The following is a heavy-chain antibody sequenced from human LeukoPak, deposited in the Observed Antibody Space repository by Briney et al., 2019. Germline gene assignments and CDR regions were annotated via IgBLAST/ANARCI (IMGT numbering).Heavy chain of an antibody. CDR3: AKPHSYDSSGYYYRGADY. V-gene: IGHV3-23*01. Sequence: PGGSLRLSCAASGFTFSSYAMSWVRQAPGKGLEWVSAISGSGGGTYYADSVKGRFTISRDNSKNTLYLQMNSLRAEDTAAYYCAKPHSYDSSGYYYRGADYWGQGTLVTVSS. CDR1: GFTFSSYA. J-gene: IGHJ4*02. CDR2: ISGSGGGT. D-gene: IGHD3-22*01.